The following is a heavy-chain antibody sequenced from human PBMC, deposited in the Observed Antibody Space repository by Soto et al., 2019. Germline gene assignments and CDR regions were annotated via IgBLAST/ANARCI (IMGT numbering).Heavy chain of an antibody. Sequence: GGSLRLSCAASGFTFSSYGMHWVRQAPGKGLEWVAVISYDGSNKYYADSVKGRFTISRDNSKNTLYLQMNSLRAEDTAVYYCAKDQGDGYNSSENFDYWGQGTLVTVSS. CDR1: GFTFSSYG. CDR2: ISYDGSNK. J-gene: IGHJ4*02. V-gene: IGHV3-30*18. CDR3: AKDQGDGYNSSENFDY. D-gene: IGHD5-12*01.